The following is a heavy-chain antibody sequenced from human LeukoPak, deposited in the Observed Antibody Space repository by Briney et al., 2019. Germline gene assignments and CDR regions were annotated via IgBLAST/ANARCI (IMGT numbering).Heavy chain of an antibody. CDR2: IYSGGNT. J-gene: IGHJ4*02. Sequence: GGSLRLSCAASGFTVSTNYMSWVRQAPGKGLEWVSVIYSGGNTYYADSVKGRFTISRDNSKNTLYLQMNSLRAEDTAVYYCAKDVPQAWQLLGHWGQRTLVTVFS. CDR1: GFTVSTNY. CDR3: AKDVPQAWQLLGH. D-gene: IGHD2-2*01. V-gene: IGHV3-53*05.